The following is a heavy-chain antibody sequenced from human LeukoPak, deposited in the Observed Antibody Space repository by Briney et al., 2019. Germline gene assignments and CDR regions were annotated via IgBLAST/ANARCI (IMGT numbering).Heavy chain of an antibody. CDR1: GYTLTELS. D-gene: IGHD3-22*01. CDR2: FDPEDGET. Sequence: ASVKVSCKVSGYTLTELSMHWVRQAPGKGLEWMGGFDPEDGETIYAQKFQGRVTMTEDTSTDTAYMELSSLRSEDTAVYYCATDLGYYYDSSGYRGDYWGQGTLVTVSS. CDR3: ATDLGYYYDSSGYRGDY. J-gene: IGHJ4*02. V-gene: IGHV1-24*01.